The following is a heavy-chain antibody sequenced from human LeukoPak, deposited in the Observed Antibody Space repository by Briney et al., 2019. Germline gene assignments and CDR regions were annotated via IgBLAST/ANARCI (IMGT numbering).Heavy chain of an antibody. Sequence: PGGSLRLSCAASGFTFSSYDMHWVRQAPGKGLEWVALTSYDGSNKYYADSVKGRFTISRDSSTNTLYLQMISLRAEDAAVYYCAKGHSSGWYLDSWGQGTLSPSPQ. CDR1: GFTFSSYD. J-gene: IGHJ4*02. CDR2: TSYDGSNK. CDR3: AKGHSSGWYLDS. D-gene: IGHD6-19*01. V-gene: IGHV3-30*18.